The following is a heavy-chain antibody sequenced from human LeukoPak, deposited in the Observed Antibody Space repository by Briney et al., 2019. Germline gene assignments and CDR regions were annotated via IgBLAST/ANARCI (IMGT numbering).Heavy chain of an antibody. D-gene: IGHD2-8*02. CDR3: ARHNHDWGWDF. V-gene: IGHV3-33*01. J-gene: IGHJ4*02. CDR2: IWPDGTIQ. CDR1: GFIFSYYG. Sequence: GRSLRLSCAASGFIFSYYGMHWVRQAPGKGLEWLAVIWPDGTIQYYADPVKGRFTISRDNSKNTLYLQLTGLRADDLAVYYCARHNHDWGWDFWGQGAQVTVSS.